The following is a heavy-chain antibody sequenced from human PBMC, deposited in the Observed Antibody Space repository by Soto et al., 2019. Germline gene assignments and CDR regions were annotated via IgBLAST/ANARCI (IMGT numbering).Heavy chain of an antibody. Sequence: GESLKTSCKGSVYSFTSYWNDWVRQMTGKGLEWMGIIYPGDSDIRCIPSFQGEVIISADKSISTAYLKWSSLKASDTAMYFCARRSANYYDSSGYYFDAFDIWGQGTMVTVSS. J-gene: IGHJ3*02. CDR2: IYPGDSDI. CDR1: VYSFTSYW. D-gene: IGHD3-22*01. CDR3: ARRSANYYDSSGYYFDAFDI. V-gene: IGHV5-51*01.